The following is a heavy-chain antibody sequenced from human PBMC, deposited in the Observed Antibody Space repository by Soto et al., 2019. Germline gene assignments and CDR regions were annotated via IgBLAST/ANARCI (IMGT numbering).Heavy chain of an antibody. CDR3: AKESTASRYFDWLNWFDP. D-gene: IGHD3-9*01. Sequence: GGSLRLSCAASGFTFSSYAMSWVRQAPGKGLEWVSAISGSGGSTYYADSVKGRFTISRDNSKNTLYLQMNSLRAEDTAVYYCAKESTASRYFDWLNWFDPWGQGTLVTVSS. V-gene: IGHV3-23*01. CDR2: ISGSGGST. CDR1: GFTFSSYA. J-gene: IGHJ5*02.